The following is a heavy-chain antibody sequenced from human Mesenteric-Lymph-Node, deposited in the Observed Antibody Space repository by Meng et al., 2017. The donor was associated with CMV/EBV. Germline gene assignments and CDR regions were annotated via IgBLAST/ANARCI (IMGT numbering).Heavy chain of an antibody. CDR1: GFTFSSYA. CDR3: AKDRRGSGSYYMFSDY. Sequence: GESLKISCAASGFTFSSYAMSWVRQAPGKGLEWVSAISGSGGSTYYADSVKGRFTISRDNSKNTLYLQMNSLRAEDTAVYYCAKDRRGSGSYYMFSDYWGQGTLVTVSS. D-gene: IGHD3-10*01. J-gene: IGHJ4*02. CDR2: ISGSGGST. V-gene: IGHV3-23*01.